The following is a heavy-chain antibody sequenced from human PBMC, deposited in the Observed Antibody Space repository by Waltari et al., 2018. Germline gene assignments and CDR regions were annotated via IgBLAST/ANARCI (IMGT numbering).Heavy chain of an antibody. D-gene: IGHD6-19*01. Sequence: EVQLVESGGGLVNAGGSVRLLCVAYGLKFSAHAMKWVRQAPGKGVEWVSAIGSSSSFMDYADSVRGRFTVSRNNAKNTLYLQMDTLRAEETAVYYCAREGAEQWVVEDYGMDVWGQGTTVTVSS. J-gene: IGHJ6*02. CDR2: IGSSSSFM. CDR3: AREGAEQWVVEDYGMDV. CDR1: GLKFSAHA. V-gene: IGHV3-21*02.